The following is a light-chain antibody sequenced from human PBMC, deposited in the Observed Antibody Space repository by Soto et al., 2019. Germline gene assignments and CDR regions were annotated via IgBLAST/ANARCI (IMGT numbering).Light chain of an antibody. V-gene: IGKV3-15*01. CDR2: GAS. Sequence: EIVTTQSPATLSVSRGGRATLCCRSSQSVSSNLAWYQQKPGQAPRLLIYGASTRATGIPARFSGSGSGTEFTLTISSLQSEDFAVYYCQQYNNWPPLTFGQGTKVDIK. J-gene: IGKJ1*01. CDR3: QQYNNWPPLT. CDR1: QSVSSN.